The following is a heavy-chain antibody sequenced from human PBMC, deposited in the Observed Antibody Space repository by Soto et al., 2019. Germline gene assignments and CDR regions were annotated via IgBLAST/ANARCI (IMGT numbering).Heavy chain of an antibody. CDR3: ATDYYGSGSYYQPYYYYDMNV. CDR2: FDPEDGET. D-gene: IGHD3-10*01. V-gene: IGHV1-24*01. Sequence: ASVKVSCKVSGYTLTELSMHWVRQATGKGLEWMGGFDPEDGETIYAQKFQGRVTMTEDTSTDTAYMELSSLRYEDTAVYYCATDYYGSGSYYQPYYYYDMNVWGQGSTVTVSS. J-gene: IGHJ6*02. CDR1: GYTLTELS.